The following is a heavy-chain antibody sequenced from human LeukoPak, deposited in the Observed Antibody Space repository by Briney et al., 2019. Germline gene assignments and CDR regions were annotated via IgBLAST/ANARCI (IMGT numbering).Heavy chain of an antibody. D-gene: IGHD1-14*01. V-gene: IGHV4-34*01. CDR3: ARARVNGKFDY. Sequence: PLATLSLTCAVYGGSFSDYFLSWIRQSPGQGLEWIGEINHSGSTNNNPPLTGRLTISEATSKNQVSLKLTPVTAADTAVYYCARARVNGKFDYWGRGILVTVSS. J-gene: IGHJ4*02. CDR1: GGSFSDYF. CDR2: INHSGST.